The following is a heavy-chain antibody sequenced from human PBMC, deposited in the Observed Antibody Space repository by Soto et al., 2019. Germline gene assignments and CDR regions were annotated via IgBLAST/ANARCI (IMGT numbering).Heavy chain of an antibody. CDR3: ARDASRRMVRGVTHLNWFDS. Sequence: QVQLVESGGGVVQPGRSLRLSCAASGFTSSSYAMHWVRQVPGKGLEWLAVISFDGSSDFYRDSVKGLFTIYRDNCNNTPFLQMTSLRPDDTALYFCARDASRRMVRGVTHLNWFDSWGPGTLLIASS. CDR1: GFTSSSYA. D-gene: IGHD3-10*01. V-gene: IGHV3-30-3*01. J-gene: IGHJ5*01. CDR2: ISFDGSSD.